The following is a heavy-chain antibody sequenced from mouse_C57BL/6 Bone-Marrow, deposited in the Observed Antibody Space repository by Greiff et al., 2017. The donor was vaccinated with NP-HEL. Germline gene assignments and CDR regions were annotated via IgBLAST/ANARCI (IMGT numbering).Heavy chain of an antibody. V-gene: IGHV1-42*01. CDR3: TIKSNWDGWYFHV. D-gene: IGHD4-1*02. J-gene: IGHJ1*03. Sequence: VQLQQSGPELVKPGASVKISCKASGYSFTGYYMNWVKQSPEKSLEWIGEINPSTGGTTYNQKFKAKATLTVDKSSSTAYMQLKSLTSEDSAVYYCTIKSNWDGWYFHVWGTGTTVTVSS. CDR1: GYSFTGYY. CDR2: INPSTGGT.